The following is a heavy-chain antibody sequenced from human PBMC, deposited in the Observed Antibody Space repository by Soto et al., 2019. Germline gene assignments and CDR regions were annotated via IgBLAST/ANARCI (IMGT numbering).Heavy chain of an antibody. Sequence: SETLSLTCTVSGGSIISYYWSWIRQPPGKGLEWIGYIYYSGSTNYNPSLKSRVTISVDTSKNQFSLKLSSVTAADTAVYYCARYGGYCSSTSCYFAEYFQHWGQGTLVTVSS. J-gene: IGHJ1*01. D-gene: IGHD2-2*01. CDR3: ARYGGYCSSTSCYFAEYFQH. CDR2: IYYSGST. CDR1: GGSIISYY. V-gene: IGHV4-59*08.